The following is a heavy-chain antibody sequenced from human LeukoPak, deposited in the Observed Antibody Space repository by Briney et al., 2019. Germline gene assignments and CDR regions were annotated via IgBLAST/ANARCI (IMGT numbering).Heavy chain of an antibody. Sequence: TPSETLSLTCTVSGGSISSGSYYWSWIRQPAGKGLEWIGRIYTSGSTNYNPSLKSRVTISVDTSKNQFSLKLSSVTAADTAVYYCARGHRYSGSYPMDWGQGTLVTVSS. CDR2: IYTSGST. V-gene: IGHV4-61*02. J-gene: IGHJ4*02. CDR1: GGSISSGSYY. CDR3: ARGHRYSGSYPMD. D-gene: IGHD1-26*01.